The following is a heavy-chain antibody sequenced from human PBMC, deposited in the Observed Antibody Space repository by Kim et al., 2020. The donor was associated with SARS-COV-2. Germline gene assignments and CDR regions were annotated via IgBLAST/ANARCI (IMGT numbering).Heavy chain of an antibody. CDR1: GGSISSSSYH. D-gene: IGHD5-12*01. CDR3: ARHMRRWLQLGASYFD. V-gene: IGHV4-39*01. CDR2: IYYSGST. Sequence: SETLSLTCTVSGGSISSSSYHWGWIRQPPGKGLEWIGSIYYSGSTNYNPSPKIRVTLTVDTSKNQFSLKLSSVTAADTAAYYCARHMRRWLQLGASYFD. J-gene: IGHJ4*01.